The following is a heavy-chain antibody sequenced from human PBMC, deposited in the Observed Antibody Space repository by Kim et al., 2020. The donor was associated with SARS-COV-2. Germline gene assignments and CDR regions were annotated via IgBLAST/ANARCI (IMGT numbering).Heavy chain of an antibody. J-gene: IGHJ6*02. D-gene: IGHD3-16*01. CDR1: GGTFSSYA. Sequence: SVKVSCKASGGTFSSYAISWVRQAPGQGLEWMGGIIPIFGTANYAQKFQGRVTITADESTSTAYMELSSLRSEDTAVYYCARDPLGPLYGMDVWGQGTTVTVSS. CDR2: IIPIFGTA. V-gene: IGHV1-69*13. CDR3: ARDPLGPLYGMDV.